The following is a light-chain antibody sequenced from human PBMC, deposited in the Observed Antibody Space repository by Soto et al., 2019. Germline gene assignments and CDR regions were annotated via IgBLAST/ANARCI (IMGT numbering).Light chain of an antibody. Sequence: DIQMTQYPSTLSASVGDRVTITCRATQTISNWLAWYQQKPGKAPKLLIYKTSTLETGVPSRFSGSGSGTEFALTISSLQPDDFATYYCQHYNSYSEAFGQGTKVDIK. CDR2: KTS. CDR3: QHYNSYSEA. J-gene: IGKJ1*01. V-gene: IGKV1-5*03. CDR1: QTISNW.